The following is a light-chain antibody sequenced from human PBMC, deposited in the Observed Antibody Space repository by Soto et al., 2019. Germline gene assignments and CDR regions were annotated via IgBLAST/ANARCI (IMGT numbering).Light chain of an antibody. V-gene: IGKV4-1*01. CDR1: QSVLYRSNNNNY. CDR2: WAT. Sequence: DIVMTQSPDSLAVSLGERATLNCKSSQSVLYRSNNNNYLAWYQQKTGQPPKLLIYWATTRESGVPDRFSGSGSGTDFTLTITSLQAEDVAVYFCHQYYSTPWTFGQGTKVEIK. CDR3: HQYYSTPWT. J-gene: IGKJ1*01.